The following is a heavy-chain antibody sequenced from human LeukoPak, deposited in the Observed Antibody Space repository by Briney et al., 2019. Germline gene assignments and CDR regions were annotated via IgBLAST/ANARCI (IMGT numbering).Heavy chain of an antibody. CDR3: AKDVVVVVTAVFDY. Sequence: PGGSLRLSCAASGFTFSSYAMSWLRQAPGRGLEWVSAISGSGCSTYCADSVKGRFTISRDNSKNTLYLQMNSLRAEDTAVYYCAKDVVVVVTAVFDYWGQGTLVTVSS. D-gene: IGHD2-21*02. CDR1: GFTFSSYA. J-gene: IGHJ4*02. CDR2: ISGSGCST. V-gene: IGHV3-23*01.